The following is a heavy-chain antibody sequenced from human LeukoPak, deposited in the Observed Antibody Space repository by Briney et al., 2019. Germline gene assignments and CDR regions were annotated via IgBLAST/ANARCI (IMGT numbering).Heavy chain of an antibody. CDR3: ARAIQHYDSSGYYPDY. V-gene: IGHV1-8*01. CDR2: MNPNSGNT. Sequence: ASVKVSCTASGYTFTSYDINWVRQATGQGLEWMGWMNPNSGNTGYAQKFQGRVTMTRNTSISTAYMELSSLRSEDTAVYYCARAIQHYDSSGYYPDYWGQGTLVTVSP. D-gene: IGHD3-22*01. J-gene: IGHJ4*02. CDR1: GYTFTSYD.